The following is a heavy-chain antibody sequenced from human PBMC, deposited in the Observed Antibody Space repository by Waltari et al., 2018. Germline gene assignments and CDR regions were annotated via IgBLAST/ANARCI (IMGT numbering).Heavy chain of an antibody. CDR2: INPNSGGT. CDR1: GYTFTGYY. V-gene: IGHV1-2*06. D-gene: IGHD1-7*01. Sequence: QVQLVQSGAEVKKPGASVKVSCKASGYTFTGYYMHWVRQAPGQGLEWMGRINPNSGGTNYAQKFQGRGTMTRDTSISTAYMELSRLRSDDTAVYYCARDIGTGTSVAFDIWGQGTMVTVSS. J-gene: IGHJ3*02. CDR3: ARDIGTGTSVAFDI.